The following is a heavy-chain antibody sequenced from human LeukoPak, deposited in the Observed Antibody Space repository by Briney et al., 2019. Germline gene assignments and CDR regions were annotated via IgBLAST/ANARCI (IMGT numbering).Heavy chain of an antibody. CDR2: IWYDGSNK. D-gene: IGHD6-6*01. V-gene: IGHV3-33*06. Sequence: PGGSLRLSCAASGFRFSRFGMHWVRQAPGKGLEWVAVIWYDGSNKYYADSVKGRFTVSRDNSKNTLYLQMSSLRAEDTAVYYCAKEKECSSSEYHFDSWGQGTLVTVSS. CDR3: AKEKECSSSEYHFDS. CDR1: GFRFSRFG. J-gene: IGHJ4*02.